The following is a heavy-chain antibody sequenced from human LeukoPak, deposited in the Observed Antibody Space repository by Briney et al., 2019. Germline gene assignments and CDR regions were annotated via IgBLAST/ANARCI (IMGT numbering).Heavy chain of an antibody. V-gene: IGHV3-48*03. CDR1: GFTFSSYE. D-gene: IGHD4-23*01. CDR3: ARDRYGGLDY. J-gene: IGHJ4*02. CDR2: INGRGSAI. Sequence: GGSLRLSCAASGFTFSSYEMNWVRQAPGKGLEWVSYINGRGSAIYHADSVKGRFTISRGNAKNSLYLQMNSLRAEDTAVYYCARDRYGGLDYWGQGTLVTVSS.